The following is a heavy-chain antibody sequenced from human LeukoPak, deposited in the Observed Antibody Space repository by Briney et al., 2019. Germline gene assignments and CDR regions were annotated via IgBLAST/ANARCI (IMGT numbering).Heavy chain of an antibody. Sequence: SETLSLTCTVSGGSISGSSYYWGWIRQPPGEGLEWIGSIYYSGRTYYNSSLKSRVTISVDTSKNQFSLKLSSVTAADTAVYYCARLAVAGINDYWGQGTLVTVSS. V-gene: IGHV4-39*01. CDR3: ARLAVAGINDY. CDR1: GGSISGSSYY. D-gene: IGHD6-19*01. J-gene: IGHJ4*02. CDR2: IYYSGRT.